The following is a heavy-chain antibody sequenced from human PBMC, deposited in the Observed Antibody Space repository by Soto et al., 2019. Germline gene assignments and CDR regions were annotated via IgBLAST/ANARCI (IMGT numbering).Heavy chain of an antibody. D-gene: IGHD6-19*01. CDR3: ARDPVGVAMAGSQKKVFD. J-gene: IGHJ4*01. V-gene: IGHV1-3*01. CDR1: GYTFTSYA. CDR2: INAGNGNT. Sequence: ASVKVSCKASGYTFTSYAMHWVRQAPGQRLEWMGWINAGNGNTKYSQKVPGRVTITRDTSASTAYMPLSSLRSGDTPVYYGARDPVGVAMAGSQKKVFD.